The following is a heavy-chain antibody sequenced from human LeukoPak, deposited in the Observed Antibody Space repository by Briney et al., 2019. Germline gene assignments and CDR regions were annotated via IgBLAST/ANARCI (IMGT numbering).Heavy chain of an antibody. CDR3: ARVGLLRGVIVRGFDY. J-gene: IGHJ4*02. CDR1: GYSISSGYY. Sequence: PSETLSLTCAVSGYSISSGYYWGWFRQPPGKGLEWIATIYHSGITYYKTSLKSRVTISVDTSKNQFSLKLTSVTAADTAVYYCARVGLLRGVIVRGFDYWGQGTLVTVSS. V-gene: IGHV4-38-2*01. CDR2: IYHSGIT. D-gene: IGHD3-10*01.